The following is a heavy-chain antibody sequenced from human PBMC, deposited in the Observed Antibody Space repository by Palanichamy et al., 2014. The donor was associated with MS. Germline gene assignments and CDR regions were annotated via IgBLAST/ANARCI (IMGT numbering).Heavy chain of an antibody. V-gene: IGHV4-34*01. CDR2: INHSGRT. D-gene: IGHD3-10*01. Sequence: QVQLQHGAPGLLKPSETLSLTCAVYGGSFSDYSWSWIRQPPGKGLEWIGEINHSGRTKYNSSLKSRVTISLDTSKNQFSLQLTSVTAADTAVYYCARQTSAVLGDYWGQGTLVIVSS. CDR1: GGSFSDYS. CDR3: ARQTSAVLGDY. J-gene: IGHJ4*02.